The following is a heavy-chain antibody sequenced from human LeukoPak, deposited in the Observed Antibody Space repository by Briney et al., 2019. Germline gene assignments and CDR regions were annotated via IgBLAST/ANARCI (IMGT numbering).Heavy chain of an antibody. V-gene: IGHV3-30*18. CDR3: AKELVVVAATVGSDY. J-gene: IGHJ4*02. Sequence: GGSLRLSCAASGFTFSSYGMHWVRKAPGKGLEWVAVISYDGSNKYYADSVKGRFTISRDNSKNTLYLQMNSLRAEDTAVYYCAKELVVVAATVGSDYWGQGTLVTVSS. CDR1: GFTFSSYG. CDR2: ISYDGSNK. D-gene: IGHD2-15*01.